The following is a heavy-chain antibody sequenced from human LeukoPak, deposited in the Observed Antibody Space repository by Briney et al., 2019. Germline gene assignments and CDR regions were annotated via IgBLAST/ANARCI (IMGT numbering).Heavy chain of an antibody. J-gene: IGHJ3*02. Sequence: PGGSLRLSCAASGFTFDDYGMSWVRQAPGKGLEWVSGINWNGGSTGYADSVKGRFTISRDNSRDTLYLQMNSLRAEDTAVYYCAKKWSGDYDSSGVNDAFDIWGQGTMVTVSS. D-gene: IGHD3-22*01. V-gene: IGHV3-20*04. CDR3: AKKWSGDYDSSGVNDAFDI. CDR1: GFTFDDYG. CDR2: INWNGGST.